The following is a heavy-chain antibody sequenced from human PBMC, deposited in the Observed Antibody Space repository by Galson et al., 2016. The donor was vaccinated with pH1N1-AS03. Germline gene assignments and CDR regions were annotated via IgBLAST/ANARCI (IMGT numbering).Heavy chain of an antibody. D-gene: IGHD3-22*01. V-gene: IGHV1-69*13. Sequence: SVKVSCKASGGTFSSYAITWMRQAPGQGLEWVGGIRPISGAASYAQKFQGRLTITADESTSTIYMELRSLTSEDTAVYYCARDRHYDSSGRYFYESEHWGQGTLVIVSS. J-gene: IGHJ4*02. CDR1: GGTFSSYA. CDR3: ARDRHYDSSGRYFYESEH. CDR2: IRPISGAA.